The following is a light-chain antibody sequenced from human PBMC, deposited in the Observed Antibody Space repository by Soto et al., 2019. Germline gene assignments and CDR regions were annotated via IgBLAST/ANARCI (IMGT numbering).Light chain of an antibody. CDR3: QQYYSSPLS. V-gene: IGKV1-5*03. CDR2: EAS. CDR1: ESISVW. Sequence: DIQMTQSPSTLSASVGDRITITCRANESISVWLAWYQQKPGRAPKLLIYEASNLESGVPSRFNGSGSGTEFTLTISGLQSDDLATYYCQQYYSSPLSFGGGTKVEIQ. J-gene: IGKJ4*01.